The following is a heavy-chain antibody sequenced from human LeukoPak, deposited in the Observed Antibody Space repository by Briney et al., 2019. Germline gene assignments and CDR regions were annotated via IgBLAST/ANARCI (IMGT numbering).Heavy chain of an antibody. J-gene: IGHJ4*02. V-gene: IGHV4-59*08. CDR2: IYYSGST. CDR1: GGSISSYY. D-gene: IGHD5-18*01. Sequence: SETLSLTCTVSGGSISSYYWSWIRQPPGKGLEWIGYIYYSGSTNYNPSLKSRVTISVDTSKNQFSLKLSSVTAADTAVYYCARGHTAMVVNYWGQGTLVTVSS. CDR3: ARGHTAMVVNY.